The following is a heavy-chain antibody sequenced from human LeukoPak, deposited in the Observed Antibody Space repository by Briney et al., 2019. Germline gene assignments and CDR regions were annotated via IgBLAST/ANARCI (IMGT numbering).Heavy chain of an antibody. CDR2: ISYDGSDK. CDR3: AGDPTVTNY. D-gene: IGHD4-11*01. CDR1: GFTFSSYA. V-gene: IGHV3-30-3*01. Sequence: GRSLRLSCAASGFTFSSYAMHWVRQAPGKGLEWVAVISYDGSDKYYADSVKGRFTISRDNSKNTPYLQMNSLRAEDTAVYYCAGDPTVTNYWGQGTLVTVSS. J-gene: IGHJ4*02.